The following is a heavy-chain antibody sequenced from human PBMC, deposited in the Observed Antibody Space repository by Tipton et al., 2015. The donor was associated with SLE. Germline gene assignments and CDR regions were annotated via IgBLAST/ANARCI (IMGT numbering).Heavy chain of an antibody. J-gene: IGHJ3*02. CDR3: ARSPDFGVPGAFDI. CDR2: IYYTGNT. V-gene: IGHV4-59*11. D-gene: IGHD3-3*01. Sequence: TLSLTCSVSGGSMSYHYWSWIRQPPGKGLEWIGYIYYTGNTNYNPSLKSRVTMSVDTSKSQFSLKLTFVSAADTAIYYCARSPDFGVPGAFDIWGQGTMVTVS. CDR1: GGSMSYHY.